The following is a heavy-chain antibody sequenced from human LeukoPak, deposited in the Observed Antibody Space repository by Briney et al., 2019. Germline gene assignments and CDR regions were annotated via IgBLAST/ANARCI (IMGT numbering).Heavy chain of an antibody. CDR1: GGSISSGGYY. V-gene: IGHV4-31*03. CDR3: ARMYYYESSGYYDRDAFDI. D-gene: IGHD3-22*01. CDR2: IYYSGST. Sequence: SETLSLTCTVSGGSISSGGYYWSWIRQHPGKGLEWIGYIYYSGSTYYNPSLKSRVTISVDTSKNQFSLKLSSVTAADTAVYYCARMYYYESSGYYDRDAFDIWGQGTMVTVSS. J-gene: IGHJ3*02.